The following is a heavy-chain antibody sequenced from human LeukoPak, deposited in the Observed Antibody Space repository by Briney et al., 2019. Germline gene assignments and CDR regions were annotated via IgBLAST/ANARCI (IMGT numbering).Heavy chain of an antibody. CDR3: TRDYGGTEGVFDY. Sequence: GGSLRLSCAASGFTYSTYSMNWVRQAPGKGLEWVSSISGSSTYINYGDSVKGRFTVSRDNAKNSVYLQMSSLRAEDTAVYYCTRDYGGTEGVFDYWGQGSLVTVSS. CDR2: ISGSSTYI. V-gene: IGHV3-21*01. J-gene: IGHJ4*02. CDR1: GFTYSTYS. D-gene: IGHD1-1*01.